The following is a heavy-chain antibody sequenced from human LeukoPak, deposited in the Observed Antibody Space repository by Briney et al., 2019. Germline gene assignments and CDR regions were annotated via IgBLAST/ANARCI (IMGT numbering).Heavy chain of an antibody. CDR1: GFTFSSYW. D-gene: IGHD2-15*01. CDR2: IKQDGSEK. Sequence: GGSLRLSCAASGFTFSSYWMSWVRQAPGKGLEWVANIKQDGSEKYYVDSVKGRFTISRDNAKNSLHLQMNSLRAEDTAVYYCARARRYLGYCSGGSCYGYFDYWGQGTLVTVSS. CDR3: ARARRYLGYCSGGSCYGYFDY. J-gene: IGHJ4*02. V-gene: IGHV3-7*01.